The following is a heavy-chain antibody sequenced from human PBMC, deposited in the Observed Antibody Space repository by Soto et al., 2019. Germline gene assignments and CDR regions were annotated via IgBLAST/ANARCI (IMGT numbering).Heavy chain of an antibody. CDR1: GGSVSDKTYY. J-gene: IGHJ4*02. V-gene: IGHV4-61*01. CDR3: ARTTAVPNSLRSRYFFDY. Sequence: TSETLSLTCSVSGGSVSDKTYYWSWIRQPPGKRLEWIGYVYYSGTTNYNPSLKSRVTISVDLSKNQFSLRLSSVTTADTALYYCARTTAVPNSLRSRYFFDYWCQGTLVTVSS. D-gene: IGHD4-17*01. CDR2: VYYSGTT.